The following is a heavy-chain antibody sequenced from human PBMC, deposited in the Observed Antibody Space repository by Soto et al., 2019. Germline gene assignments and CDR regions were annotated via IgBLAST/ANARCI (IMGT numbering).Heavy chain of an antibody. Sequence: EVQLVESGGGLVQPGGSLRLSCAASGFTVSSNYVSWVRQAPGKGLEWVSIIYIPGTTSYTDSVKGRFIVSRDTSKNTVYLRMNNLRAGDTAVYYCASGMTTVTDGNDYWGQGTQVIVSS. J-gene: IGHJ4*02. V-gene: IGHV3-66*01. CDR1: GFTVSSNY. CDR2: IYIPGTT. CDR3: ASGMTTVTDGNDY. D-gene: IGHD4-17*01.